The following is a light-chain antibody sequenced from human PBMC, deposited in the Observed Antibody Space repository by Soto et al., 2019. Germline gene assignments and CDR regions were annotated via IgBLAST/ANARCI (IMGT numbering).Light chain of an antibody. J-gene: IGKJ4*01. CDR3: QQCNNWPLT. V-gene: IGKV3-15*01. CDR2: GAS. Sequence: EIVLTQSPGTLSVSPGNRATLSCRASQSVSSSYLAWYQQKPGQAPRLLIYGASTRATGIPARFSGSGSGTEFTLTISSLRSEDLAVYYCQQCNNWPLTFGGGTKVDIK. CDR1: QSVSSSY.